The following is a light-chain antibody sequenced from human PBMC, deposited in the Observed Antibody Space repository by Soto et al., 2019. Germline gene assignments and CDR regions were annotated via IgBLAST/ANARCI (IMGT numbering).Light chain of an antibody. CDR2: AAS. V-gene: IGKV3-20*01. CDR3: QYYGSSLMYT. J-gene: IGKJ2*01. Sequence: EIVLTQSPGTLSLSPGERATLSCRASQSVSSSYLVWYQQKPGQAPRRLIYAASSRATGIPDRFSGSGSGTDFTLTISRLEPEDFAVYYCQYYGSSLMYTFGQGTKLEI. CDR1: QSVSSSY.